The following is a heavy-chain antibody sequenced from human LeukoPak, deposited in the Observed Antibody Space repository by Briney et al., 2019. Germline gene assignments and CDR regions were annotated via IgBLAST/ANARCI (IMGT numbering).Heavy chain of an antibody. CDR1: GYTFTSYD. CDR2: MNPNSGNT. J-gene: IGHJ4*02. D-gene: IGHD3-22*01. V-gene: IGHV1-8*01. Sequence: ASVKVSCKASGYTFTSYDINWVRQATGQGLEWMGWMNPNSGNTGYAQKFQGRVTMTRNTSISTAYMELSSLRSEDTAVYYCARGGGHYYDNTHFGDYWGQGTLVTVSS. CDR3: ARGGGHYYDNTHFGDY.